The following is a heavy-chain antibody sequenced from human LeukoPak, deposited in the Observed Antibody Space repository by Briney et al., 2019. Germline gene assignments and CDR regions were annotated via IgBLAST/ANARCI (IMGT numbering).Heavy chain of an antibody. CDR2: IIPILGIA. J-gene: IGHJ4*02. V-gene: IGHV1-69*04. CDR3: ARVYYDSSGYDY. CDR1: GGTFSSYA. D-gene: IGHD3-22*01. Sequence: ASVKVSCKASGGTFSSYAISWVRPAPGQGLEWMGRIIPILGIANYAQKFQGRVTITADKSTSTAYMELSSLRSEDTAVYYCARVYYDSSGYDYWGQGTLVTVSS.